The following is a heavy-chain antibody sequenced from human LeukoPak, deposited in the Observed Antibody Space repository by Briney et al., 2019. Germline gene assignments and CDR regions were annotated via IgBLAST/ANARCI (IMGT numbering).Heavy chain of an antibody. J-gene: IGHJ6*02. Sequence: SETLSLTCTVSGGSISSGDYYWSWIRQPPGKGLEWIGYIYYSGSTYYNPSLKSRVTISVDTSKNQFSLKLSSVTAADTAVYYCARGYYYDSSGYYSNYYYYGMDVWGQGTTVTVSS. V-gene: IGHV4-30-4*01. CDR1: GGSISSGDYY. CDR2: IYYSGST. D-gene: IGHD3-22*01. CDR3: ARGYYYDSSGYYSNYYYYGMDV.